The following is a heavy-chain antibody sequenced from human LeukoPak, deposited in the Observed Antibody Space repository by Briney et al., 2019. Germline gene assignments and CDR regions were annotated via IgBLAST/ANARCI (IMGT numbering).Heavy chain of an antibody. V-gene: IGHV4-39*01. CDR2: IYYSGST. Sequence: SETLSLTCTVSGGSISSSSYYWGRIRQPPGKGLEWIGSIYYSGSTYFNPSLKSRVTISVDTSKNQFSLTLSSVTAADTAVYYCARQAAGRYDYVWGSYFDSWGQGALVSVSA. D-gene: IGHD3-16*01. J-gene: IGHJ4*02. CDR3: ARQAAGRYDYVWGSYFDS. CDR1: GGSISSSSYY.